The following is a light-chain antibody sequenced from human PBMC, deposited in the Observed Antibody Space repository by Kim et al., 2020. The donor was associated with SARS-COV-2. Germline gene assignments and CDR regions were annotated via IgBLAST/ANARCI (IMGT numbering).Light chain of an antibody. V-gene: IGLV6-57*02. Sequence: KKVTISWTGTSGSIASNYVQWYQQRPGSAPTTVIYEDNQRPSGVPDRFSGSIDSSSNSASLTISGLKTEDEADYSCQSYDSSNHWVFGGGTQLTVL. J-gene: IGLJ3*02. CDR1: SGSIASNY. CDR3: QSYDSSNHWV. CDR2: EDN.